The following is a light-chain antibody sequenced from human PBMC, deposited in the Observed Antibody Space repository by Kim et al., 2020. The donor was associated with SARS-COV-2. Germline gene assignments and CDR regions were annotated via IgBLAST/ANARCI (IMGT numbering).Light chain of an antibody. CDR3: QSYDSSLSGYV. CDR2: GNS. Sequence: QRVTSSCTGSSSNIGAGYDVHWYRQLPGTAPKLLIYGNSNRPSGVPDRFSGSKSGTSASLAITGLQAEDEADYYCQSYDSSLSGYVFGTGTKVTVL. CDR1: SSNIGAGYD. V-gene: IGLV1-40*01. J-gene: IGLJ1*01.